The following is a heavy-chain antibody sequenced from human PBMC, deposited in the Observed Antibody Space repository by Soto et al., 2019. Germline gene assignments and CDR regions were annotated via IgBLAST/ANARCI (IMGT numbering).Heavy chain of an antibody. CDR2: IIPMFGTS. D-gene: IGHD3-3*01. Sequence: SVKVSCKAPGGTFSSYSFNWVRQAPGQGLEWVGGIIPMFGTSNYAQKFQGRVTIAADGSTTTAYMELRSLRSEDTAVYYCARDTGVTPRKNYFDYWGQGTLVTVSS. V-gene: IGHV1-69*13. J-gene: IGHJ4*02. CDR1: GGTFSSYS. CDR3: ARDTGVTPRKNYFDY.